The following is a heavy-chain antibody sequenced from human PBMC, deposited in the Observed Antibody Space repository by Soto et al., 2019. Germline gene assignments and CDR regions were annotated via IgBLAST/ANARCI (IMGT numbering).Heavy chain of an antibody. J-gene: IGHJ6*02. CDR1: GFTFSSYW. D-gene: IGHD2-2*01. Sequence: GGSLRLSCAASGFTFSSYWMHWVRQAPGKGLVWVSRINSDGSSTSYADSVKGRFTISRDNAKNTLYLQMNSLRAEDTAVYYCASPIGYCSSTSCYPYYYGMDVWGQGTTVTVSS. V-gene: IGHV3-74*01. CDR2: INSDGSST. CDR3: ASPIGYCSSTSCYPYYYGMDV.